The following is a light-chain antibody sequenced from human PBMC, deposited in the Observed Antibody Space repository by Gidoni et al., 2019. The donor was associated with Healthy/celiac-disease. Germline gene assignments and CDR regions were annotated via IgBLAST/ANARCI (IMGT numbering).Light chain of an antibody. CDR1: QSVSSN. CDR3: QQYNIPIT. CDR2: GAS. Sequence: EIAMTQSPATLSVSPGERATLSCRASQSVSSNLAWYQQKPGQAPRLLIYGASTRATVIPTRFSSSGSGKEFPLTISSLQSEDFADYCCQQYNIPITFGPGTKVEIK. V-gene: IGKV3-15*01. J-gene: IGKJ3*01.